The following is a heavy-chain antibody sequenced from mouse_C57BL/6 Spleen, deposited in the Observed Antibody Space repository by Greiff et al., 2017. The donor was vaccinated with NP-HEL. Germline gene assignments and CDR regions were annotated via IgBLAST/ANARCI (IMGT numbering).Heavy chain of an antibody. CDR2: IWSDGST. D-gene: IGHD1-1*01. J-gene: IGHJ1*03. CDR3: ARHYDSSSYWYFDV. V-gene: IGHV2-6-1*01. Sequence: VQLQESGPGLVAPSQSLTITCTASGFSLTSYGVHWVRQPPGKGLEWLVVIWSDGSTTYNSAFKARLRISKNNSRSKVFLKMNSLQTGETAMDYCARHYDSSSYWYFDVWGTGTTVTVSS. CDR1: GFSLTSYG.